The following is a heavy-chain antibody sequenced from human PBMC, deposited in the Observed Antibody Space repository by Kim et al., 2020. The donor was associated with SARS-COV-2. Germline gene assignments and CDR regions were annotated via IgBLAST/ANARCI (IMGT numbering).Heavy chain of an antibody. Sequence: GGSLRLSCAASGFTFSSYGMHWVRQAPGKGLEWVAVISYDGSNKYYADSVKGRFTISRDNSKNTLYLQMNSLRAEDTAVYYCAKGGLQWLGYYFDYWGQGTLVTVSS. D-gene: IGHD6-19*01. CDR2: ISYDGSNK. CDR3: AKGGLQWLGYYFDY. CDR1: GFTFSSYG. J-gene: IGHJ4*02. V-gene: IGHV3-30*18.